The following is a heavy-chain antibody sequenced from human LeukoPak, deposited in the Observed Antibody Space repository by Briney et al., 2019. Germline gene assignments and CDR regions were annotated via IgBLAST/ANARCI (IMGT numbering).Heavy chain of an antibody. CDR3: ARGGYYGSGNDFGFDP. CDR1: GGSISSYY. V-gene: IGHV4-59*01. D-gene: IGHD3-10*01. Sequence: SETLSLTCTVSGGSISSYYWSWIRQPPGKGLEWIGYIYYSGSTNYKPSLKSRVTISVDTSKNQFSPKPNSVTAADTAVYYCARGGYYGSGNDFGFDPWGQGTLVTVSS. CDR2: IYYSGST. J-gene: IGHJ5*02.